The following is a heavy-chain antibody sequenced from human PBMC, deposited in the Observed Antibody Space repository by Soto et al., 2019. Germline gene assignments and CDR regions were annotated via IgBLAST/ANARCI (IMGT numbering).Heavy chain of an antibody. CDR3: ARVHYYDSSGYYAFDY. D-gene: IGHD3-22*01. CDR1: GGSISSSNW. J-gene: IGHJ4*02. Sequence: SETLSLTCAVSGGSISSSNWWSWVRQPPGKGLEWIGEIYHSGSTNYNPSLKSRVIISVDKSKNQFSLKLSSVTAADTAVYYCARVHYYDSSGYYAFDYWGQGTLVTVSS. CDR2: IYHSGST. V-gene: IGHV4-4*02.